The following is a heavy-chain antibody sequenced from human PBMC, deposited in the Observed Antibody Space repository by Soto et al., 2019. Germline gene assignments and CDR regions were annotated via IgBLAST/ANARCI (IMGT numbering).Heavy chain of an antibody. Sequence: GGSLRLSCAASGFTFDDYTMHWVRQAPGKGLEWVSLISWDGGSTYYADSVKGRFTISRDNSKNSLYLQMNSLRTEDTALYYCAKDDYDSSGYLNAFDIWGQGTMVTVSS. D-gene: IGHD3-22*01. CDR3: AKDDYDSSGYLNAFDI. CDR2: ISWDGGST. J-gene: IGHJ3*02. V-gene: IGHV3-43*01. CDR1: GFTFDDYT.